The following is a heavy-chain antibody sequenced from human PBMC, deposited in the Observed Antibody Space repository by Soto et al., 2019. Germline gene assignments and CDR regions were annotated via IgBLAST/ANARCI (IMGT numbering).Heavy chain of an antibody. J-gene: IGHJ1*01. CDR2: FDPEDGET. V-gene: IGHV1-24*01. Sequence: ASVKVSCKVSGYTLTKLSIHWVRQPPGKGLEWMGAFDPEDGETFYAQKFQGRVTLTEDTSTDTAYMELSSLRSEDLAMYYCATYLMHDYDDFPEYFHHWGQGTLVTVSS. CDR1: GYTLTKLS. D-gene: IGHD4-17*01. CDR3: ATYLMHDYDDFPEYFHH.